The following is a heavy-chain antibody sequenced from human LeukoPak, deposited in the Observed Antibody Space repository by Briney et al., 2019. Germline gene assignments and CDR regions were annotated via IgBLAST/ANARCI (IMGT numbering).Heavy chain of an antibody. V-gene: IGHV3-7*01. Sequence: PGGSLRLSCAASGFTFSSYWMSWVRQAPGKGLEWVANIKQDGSEKYYVDSVKGRFTISRDNAKNSLYLQMNSLRAEDTAVYYCATDSSGYYYGHYFDYWGQGTLVTVSS. CDR1: GFTFSSYW. CDR2: IKQDGSEK. J-gene: IGHJ4*02. D-gene: IGHD3-22*01. CDR3: ATDSSGYYYGHYFDY.